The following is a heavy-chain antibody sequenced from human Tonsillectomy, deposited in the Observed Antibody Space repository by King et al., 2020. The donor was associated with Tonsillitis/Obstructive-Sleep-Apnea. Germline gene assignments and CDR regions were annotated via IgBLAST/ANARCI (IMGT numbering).Heavy chain of an antibody. CDR1: AFTLSRNP. Sequence: QVQLVESGGGVVQPGRSLRLSCAASAFTLSRNPMHWVRQAPGKGLEWVAVISYDGSNKNYADSVKGRFTISRDTSRYTLYLQMDSLRAEDTAVYFCARQIYDNSFIDVWGQGTTVTVSS. J-gene: IGHJ6*02. V-gene: IGHV3-30*04. D-gene: IGHD3-22*01. CDR3: ARQIYDNSFIDV. CDR2: ISYDGSNK.